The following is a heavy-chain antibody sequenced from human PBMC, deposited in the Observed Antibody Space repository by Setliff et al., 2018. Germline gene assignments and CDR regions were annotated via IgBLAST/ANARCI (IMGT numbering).Heavy chain of an antibody. V-gene: IGHV3-7*01. J-gene: IGHJ5*02. CDR1: GFTFSSYW. Sequence: PGGSLRLSCAASGFTFSSYWMNWVRQAPGKGLEWVANIKQDGSVKNYVDSVKGRFSISRDNNKNSLYLQMDSLRAEDTGVYYCARDPFGNPVFDPWGQGTLVTVSS. CDR3: ARDPFGNPVFDP. CDR2: IKQDGSVK. D-gene: IGHD3-10*01.